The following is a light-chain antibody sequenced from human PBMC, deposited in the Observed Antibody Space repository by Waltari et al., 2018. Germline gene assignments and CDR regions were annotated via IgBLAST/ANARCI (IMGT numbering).Light chain of an antibody. Sequence: DVVMTQSPVSLPVTLGQPASISCRSGQSLVRYDGNTYLSWFHQRPGQSPRRLIYMVSNRDSGVPDRFSGSGSGTDFTLRISRVEAEDAGIYYCMQNTFWPGTFGQGTKVEIK. CDR1: QSLVRYDGNTY. CDR2: MVS. V-gene: IGKV2-30*02. J-gene: IGKJ1*01. CDR3: MQNTFWPGT.